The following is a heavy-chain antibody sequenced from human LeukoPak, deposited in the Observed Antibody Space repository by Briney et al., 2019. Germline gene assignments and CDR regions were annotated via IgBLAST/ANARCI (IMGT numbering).Heavy chain of an antibody. CDR3: ARLVGAINSENADN. Sequence: GGSLRLSCAASGFTFGSYWMYWVRQGPEKGLECISRVNNDGTGTIYADSVKGRFTISRDNAKNTVFLQLNSLRTEDTAVYYCARLVGAINSENADNWGQGTLVTVSS. CDR1: GFTFGSYW. V-gene: IGHV3-74*01. J-gene: IGHJ4*02. CDR2: VNNDGTGT. D-gene: IGHD1-26*01.